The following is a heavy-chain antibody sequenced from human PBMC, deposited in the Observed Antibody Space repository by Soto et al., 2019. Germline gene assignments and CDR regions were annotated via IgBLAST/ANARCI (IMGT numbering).Heavy chain of an antibody. J-gene: IGHJ4*02. CDR3: TRDPDYGDYWGYFFDY. V-gene: IGHV1-2*02. D-gene: IGHD4-17*01. CDR1: GYTFAAFF. CDR2: INPTSGAT. Sequence: VKVSCKTSGYTFAAFFIHWIRQAPGQGLEWMGWINPTSGATVSAQKFQDRVTMTRDTSISTAYMELRGLKSDDTAVYYCTRDPDYGDYWGYFFDYWGQGTPVTVSS.